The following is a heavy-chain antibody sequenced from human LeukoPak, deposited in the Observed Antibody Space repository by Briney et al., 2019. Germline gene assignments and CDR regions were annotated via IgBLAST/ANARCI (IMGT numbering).Heavy chain of an antibody. Sequence: PGGSLRLSCAAPRFTFSSYAMHWVRQAPGKGLEWVAVISYDGSNKDYADSVKGRFTISRDNSKNTLYLQMNSLRAEDTAVYYCAKLAVAGSFDYWGQGTLVTVSS. CDR3: AKLAVAGSFDY. J-gene: IGHJ4*02. D-gene: IGHD6-13*01. CDR1: RFTFSSYA. V-gene: IGHV3-30*18. CDR2: ISYDGSNK.